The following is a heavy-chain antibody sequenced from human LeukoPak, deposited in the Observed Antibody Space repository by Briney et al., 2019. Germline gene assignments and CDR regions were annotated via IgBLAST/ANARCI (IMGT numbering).Heavy chain of an antibody. CDR3: ATDRGSSPFDY. V-gene: IGHV3-33*01. D-gene: IGHD6-6*01. CDR1: GFTFSNYG. CDR2: IWSDGSTK. J-gene: IGHJ4*02. Sequence: PGGSLRLSCAASGFTFSNYGMHWVRQTPGKGPEWVAVIWSDGSTKKYADSVKGRFTISRDNSQNTLYLQMNSLRAEDTAVYYCATDRGSSPFDYWGQGTLVTVSS.